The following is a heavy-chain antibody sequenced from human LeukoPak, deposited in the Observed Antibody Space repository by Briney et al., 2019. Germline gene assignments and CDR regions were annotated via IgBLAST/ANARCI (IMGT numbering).Heavy chain of an antibody. CDR3: ARISSSWYYFDY. J-gene: IGHJ4*02. D-gene: IGHD6-13*01. V-gene: IGHV4-59*01. CDR2: IYYSGST. CDR1: GGSISSYY. Sequence: SETLSLTRTVSGGSISSYYWSWIRQPPGKGLEWIGYIYYSGSTKYNPSLKSRVTISVDTSKTQFSLKLSSVTAADTAVYYCARISSSWYYFDYWGQGTLVTVSS.